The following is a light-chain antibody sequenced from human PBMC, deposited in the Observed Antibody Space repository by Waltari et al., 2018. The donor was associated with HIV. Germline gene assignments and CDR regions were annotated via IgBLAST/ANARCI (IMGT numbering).Light chain of an antibody. J-gene: IGKJ3*01. CDR3: QEYNYWPFT. V-gene: IGKV3-15*01. CDR1: QSVSNE. CDR2: RAS. Sequence: EVVMTQSPATLSVSPGERATLSCRASQSVSNELAWYQQKPGQAPRLLIYRASTRATGIPARFSGSGSGTRFTLTISSLQSEDFAVYYCQEYNYWPFTFGPGTKVDIK.